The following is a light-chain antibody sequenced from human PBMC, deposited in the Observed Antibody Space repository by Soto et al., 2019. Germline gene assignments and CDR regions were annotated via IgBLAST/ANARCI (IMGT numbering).Light chain of an antibody. J-gene: IGKJ3*01. Sequence: SVMTQSPATLSLSPGEGATLSCRASENVFRFMAWYQQKPGQAPRLLIYDASRQATGVPARFSGSGSGTDFTLTISSLEPEDAAVYYCQQRTKWPPIFTFGPGTKVEIK. CDR2: DAS. CDR1: ENVFRF. CDR3: QQRTKWPPIFT. V-gene: IGKV3-11*01.